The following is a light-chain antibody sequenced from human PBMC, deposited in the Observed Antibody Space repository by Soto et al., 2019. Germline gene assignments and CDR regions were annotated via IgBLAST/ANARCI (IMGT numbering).Light chain of an antibody. CDR3: LHYYNYPQM. V-gene: IGKV1-6*01. CDR1: QDISKY. J-gene: IGKJ1*01. Sequence: LTRSPSSLSASVGDRVTISCQARQDISKYLNWYQQKPGKAPKLLIYSASTLETGVPSRFSGSGSGTDFTLTISSLQPEDFTTYYCLHYYNYPQMFGLGTKVDI. CDR2: SAS.